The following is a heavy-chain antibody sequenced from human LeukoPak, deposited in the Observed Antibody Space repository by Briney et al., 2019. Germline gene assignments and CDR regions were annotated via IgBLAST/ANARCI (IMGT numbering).Heavy chain of an antibody. J-gene: IGHJ4*02. D-gene: IGHD2-21*02. CDR3: AKDGAFVVVTAVFDY. CDR1: GFTFSSYS. Sequence: GGPLRLSCAASGFTFSSYSMNWVRQAPGKGLEWVSYISSSSSTIYYADSVKGRFTISRDNAKNSLYLQMNSLRAEDTAVYYCAKDGAFVVVTAVFDYWGQGTLVTVSS. CDR2: ISSSSSTI. V-gene: IGHV3-48*04.